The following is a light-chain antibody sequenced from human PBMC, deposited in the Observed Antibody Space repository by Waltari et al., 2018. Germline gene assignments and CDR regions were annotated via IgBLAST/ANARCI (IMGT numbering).Light chain of an antibody. Sequence: DLQMTQSSSTLSASVGDRVTITCRASQSILTWLAWYQQKPGKAPKLLIYKASNLQSGVPSRFSGSGSGTEFTLTISSLQPDDFATYYCQQYSSHYTFGQGTKLEIK. CDR3: QQYSSHYT. CDR1: QSILTW. V-gene: IGKV1-5*03. CDR2: KAS. J-gene: IGKJ2*01.